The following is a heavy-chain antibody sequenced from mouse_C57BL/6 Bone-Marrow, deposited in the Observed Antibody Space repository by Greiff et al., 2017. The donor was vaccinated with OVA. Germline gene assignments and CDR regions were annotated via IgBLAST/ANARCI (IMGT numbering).Heavy chain of an antibody. CDR2: ISDGGSYT. J-gene: IGHJ1*03. CDR3: ARDRGDVYVWYIDV. D-gene: IGHD1-3*01. V-gene: IGHV5-4*01. Sequence: EVKVVESGGGLVKPGGSLKLSCAASGFPFSSYAMSWVRQTPEKRLEWVATISDGGSYTYYPDNVKGRFTISRDNAKNNLYLQMSHLKSEDTAMYYCARDRGDVYVWYIDVCGTGTTVTVSS. CDR1: GFPFSSYA.